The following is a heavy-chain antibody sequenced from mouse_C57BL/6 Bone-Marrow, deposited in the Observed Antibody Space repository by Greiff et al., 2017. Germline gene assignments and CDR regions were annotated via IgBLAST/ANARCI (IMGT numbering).Heavy chain of an antibody. CDR2: IDPENGDT. CDR1: GFNIKDDY. J-gene: IGHJ1*03. Sequence: VHVKQSGAELVRPGASVKLSCTASGFNIKDDYMHWVKQRPEQGLEWIGWIDPENGDTEYASKFKGKATITADTSSNTAYLQLSSLTSEDTAVYYCTRYFDVWGTGTTVTVSS. CDR3: TRYFDV. V-gene: IGHV14-4*01.